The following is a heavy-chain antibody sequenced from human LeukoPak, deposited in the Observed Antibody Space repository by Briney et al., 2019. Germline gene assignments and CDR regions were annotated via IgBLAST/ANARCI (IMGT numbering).Heavy chain of an antibody. D-gene: IGHD2-8*02. Sequence: GGSLRLSCAASGFSFSSFWMSWVRQTPGKGLEWLANLNQDGSEKYYGNSVKGRFTISRDNAKNTLYLQMNSLRAEDTAVYYCASLVLSPVGFWGQGTLVTVSS. J-gene: IGHJ4*02. CDR1: GFSFSSFW. V-gene: IGHV3-7*01. CDR3: ASLVLSPVGF. CDR2: LNQDGSEK.